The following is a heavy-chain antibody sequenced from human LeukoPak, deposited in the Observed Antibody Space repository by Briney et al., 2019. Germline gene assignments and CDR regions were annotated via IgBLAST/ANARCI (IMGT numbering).Heavy chain of an antibody. J-gene: IGHJ4*02. CDR1: GFTFSSYA. D-gene: IGHD3-10*01. CDR2: ISDSGAGT. V-gene: IGHV3-23*01. CDR3: AIITYDY. Sequence: PGGSLRLSCAASGFTFSSYAMSWVRQAPGKGLEWVSSISDSGAGTYYADSVEGRFTISRDNSKNTLYLQMNSLRAEDTAVYYCAIITYDYWGQGTLVTVSS.